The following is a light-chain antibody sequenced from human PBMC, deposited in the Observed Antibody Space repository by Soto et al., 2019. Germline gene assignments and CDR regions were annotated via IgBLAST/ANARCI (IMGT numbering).Light chain of an antibody. CDR1: SGHSNYA. J-gene: IGLJ2*01. CDR2: LNSDGSH. Sequence: QPVLTQSPSASASLGASVKLTCTLSSGHSNYAIAWHQQQPEKGPRYLMKLNSDGSHSKGDGIPDRFSGSSSGAERYLTISSLQSEAEADYYCQTWGSGAVVFGGGTKLTVL. V-gene: IGLV4-69*01. CDR3: QTWGSGAVV.